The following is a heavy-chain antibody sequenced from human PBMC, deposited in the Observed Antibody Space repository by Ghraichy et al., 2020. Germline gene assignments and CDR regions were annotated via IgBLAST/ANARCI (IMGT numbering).Heavy chain of an antibody. Sequence: SETLSLTCTVSGDSISSYYWTWIRQPPGKGLEWIGYIYNNVNTKYNPSLKSRVTISVDTSKNQFSLELTSVTAADTAVYYCARECGSTSCFDYWGQGTLVTVSS. D-gene: IGHD2-2*01. J-gene: IGHJ4*02. CDR2: IYNNVNT. V-gene: IGHV4-59*01. CDR3: ARECGSTSCFDY. CDR1: GDSISSYY.